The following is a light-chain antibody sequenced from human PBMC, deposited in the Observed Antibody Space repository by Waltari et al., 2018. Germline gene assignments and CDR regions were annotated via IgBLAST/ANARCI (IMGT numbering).Light chain of an antibody. CDR3: CTYVGRTTFHVT. Sequence: QSALTQPASVSGSPGQSITISCTGTISDVGTYNLVSWYQQHPGKAPKLIIYEDNKRPSGVSDRLSGSKSCNTASLTISGLQAEDEADYYCCTYVGRTTFHVTFGGGTKLTVL. J-gene: IGLJ2*01. V-gene: IGLV2-23*02. CDR1: ISDVGTYNL. CDR2: EDN.